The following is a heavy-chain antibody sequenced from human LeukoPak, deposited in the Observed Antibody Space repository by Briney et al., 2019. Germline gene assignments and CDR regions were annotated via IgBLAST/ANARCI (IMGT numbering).Heavy chain of an antibody. V-gene: IGHV3-30*04. Sequence: PGGSLRLSCAASGFTFSSYAMHWVRQAPGKGLEWVAVISYDGSNKYYADSVKGRFTISRDNSKNTLYLQMNSLRAEDTAVYYCARGYSSGWFSSSYYFDYWGQGTLVTVSS. D-gene: IGHD6-19*01. CDR1: GFTFSSYA. CDR3: ARGYSSGWFSSSYYFDY. J-gene: IGHJ4*02. CDR2: ISYDGSNK.